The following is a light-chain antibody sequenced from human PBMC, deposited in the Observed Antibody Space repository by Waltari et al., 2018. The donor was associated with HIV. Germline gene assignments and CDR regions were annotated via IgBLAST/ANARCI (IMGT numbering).Light chain of an antibody. Sequence: DIVMTQSPDSLVVSLGERATINCKSSQSVLYRSNNRNYLAWYQQKPGQPPKLLIYWASTRKSGVPDRFSGRGSGTDFTLTISSLQAEDVAVYYCQQYYSTPWTFGQGTKVEIK. CDR1: QSVLYRSNNRNY. CDR3: QQYYSTPWT. CDR2: WAS. J-gene: IGKJ1*01. V-gene: IGKV4-1*01.